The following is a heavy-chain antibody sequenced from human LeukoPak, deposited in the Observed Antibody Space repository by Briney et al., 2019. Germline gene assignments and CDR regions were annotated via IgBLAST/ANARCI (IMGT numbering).Heavy chain of an antibody. Sequence: QTGGSLRLSCAASGFTFSSYAMSWVRQAPGKGLEWVSAISGSGGSTYYADSVKGRFTISRDNSKNTLYLQMNSLRAEDTAVYYCARVGGGPDHTLDAFDIWGQGTMVTVSS. V-gene: IGHV3-23*01. CDR2: ISGSGGST. J-gene: IGHJ3*02. CDR3: ARVGGGPDHTLDAFDI. D-gene: IGHD2-15*01. CDR1: GFTFSSYA.